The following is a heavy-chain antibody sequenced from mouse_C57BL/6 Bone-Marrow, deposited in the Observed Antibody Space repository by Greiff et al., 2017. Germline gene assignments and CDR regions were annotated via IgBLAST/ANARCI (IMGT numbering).Heavy chain of an antibody. CDR3: ARVYYDYDFDY. D-gene: IGHD2-4*01. J-gene: IGHJ2*01. CDR1: GYAFSSSW. CDR2: IYPGDGDT. Sequence: QVQLQQSGPELVKPGASVKISCKASGYAFSSSWMNWVKQRPGKGLEWIGRIYPGDGDTNYNGKFKGKATLTADKSSSTAYMQLSSLTSEDSAVYFCARVYYDYDFDYWGQGTTLTVSS. V-gene: IGHV1-82*01.